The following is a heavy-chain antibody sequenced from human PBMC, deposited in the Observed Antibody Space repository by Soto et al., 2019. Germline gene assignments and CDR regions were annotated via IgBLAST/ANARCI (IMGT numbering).Heavy chain of an antibody. J-gene: IGHJ6*02. V-gene: IGHV1-2*04. CDR2: INPNSGGT. CDR3: ARSVAGDYYYYGMDV. D-gene: IGHD6-19*01. CDR1: GYTFTGYY. Sequence: GASVKVSCKASGYTFTGYYMHWVRQAPGQGLEWMGWINPNSGGTNYAQKFQGWVTMTRDTSISTAYMELSRLRSDDTAVYYCARSVAGDYYYYGMDVWGQGTTVTVS.